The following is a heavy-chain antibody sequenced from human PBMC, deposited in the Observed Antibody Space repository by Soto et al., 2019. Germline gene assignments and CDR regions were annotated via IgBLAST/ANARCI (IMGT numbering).Heavy chain of an antibody. CDR2: ISGSGGST. D-gene: IGHD2-2*01. Sequence: GGSLRLSCAASGFTFSSYAMSWVRQAPGKGLEWVSAISGSGGSTYYAGSVKGRFTISRDNSKNTLYLQMNSLRAEDTAIYYCASTPPLLSGYYYYYMDVWGKGTTVTVSS. J-gene: IGHJ6*03. V-gene: IGHV3-23*01. CDR3: ASTPPLLSGYYYYYMDV. CDR1: GFTFSSYA.